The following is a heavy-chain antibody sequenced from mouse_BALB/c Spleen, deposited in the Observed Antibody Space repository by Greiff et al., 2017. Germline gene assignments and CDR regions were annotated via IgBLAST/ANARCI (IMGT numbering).Heavy chain of an antibody. Sequence: QVQLKESGPGLVAPSHSLSIICTVSGFSLTSYDISWIRQPPGKGLEWLGVIWTGGGTNYNSAFMSRLSISKDNSKSQVFLKMNSLQTDDTAIYYCVRDYYGYDYWGQGTSVTVSS. D-gene: IGHD1-2*01. CDR3: VRDYYGYDY. V-gene: IGHV2-9-2*01. CDR1: GFSLTSYD. CDR2: IWTGGGT. J-gene: IGHJ4*01.